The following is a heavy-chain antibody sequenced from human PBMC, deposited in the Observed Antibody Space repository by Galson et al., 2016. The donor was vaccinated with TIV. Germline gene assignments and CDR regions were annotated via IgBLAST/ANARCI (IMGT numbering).Heavy chain of an antibody. CDR3: AGGGTDYGGSGYLDY. V-gene: IGHV1-46*01. Sequence: QSGAEVKKPGESLRISCKASTYTSTNYYMHWVRQAPGQGLEWMGIISPSGTRTTFAQNFQGRLTMTRDTSTSTVYMDLSSLKSEDTAVDYCAGGGTDYGGSGYLDYWGQGTLLTVSS. CDR2: ISPSGTRT. J-gene: IGHJ4*02. CDR1: TYTSTNYY. D-gene: IGHD4-23*01.